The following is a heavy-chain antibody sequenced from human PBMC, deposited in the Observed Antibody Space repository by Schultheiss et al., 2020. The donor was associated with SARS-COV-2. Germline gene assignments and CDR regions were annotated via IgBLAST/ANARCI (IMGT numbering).Heavy chain of an antibody. Sequence: GGSLRLSCAASGFTVSSNYMSWVRQAPGKGLEWVAVISYDGSNKYYADSVKGRFTISRDNSKNTLYLQMNSLRAEDTAVYYCAKGGTMVRGVIITLPHDYWGQGTLVTVAS. CDR1: GFTVSSNY. CDR2: ISYDGSNK. CDR3: AKGGTMVRGVIITLPHDY. V-gene: IGHV3-30*18. J-gene: IGHJ4*02. D-gene: IGHD3-10*01.